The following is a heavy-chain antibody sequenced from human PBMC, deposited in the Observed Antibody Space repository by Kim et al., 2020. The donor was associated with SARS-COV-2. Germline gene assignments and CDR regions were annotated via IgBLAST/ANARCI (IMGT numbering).Heavy chain of an antibody. V-gene: IGHV1-46*01. CDR3: ARAIYCTNDICGDY. D-gene: IGHD2-8*01. Sequence: AQKFKGRVTMTRDTSTSTVYMEVSSLRSEDTAVYYCARAIYCTNDICGDYWGQGTLVTVSS. J-gene: IGHJ4*02.